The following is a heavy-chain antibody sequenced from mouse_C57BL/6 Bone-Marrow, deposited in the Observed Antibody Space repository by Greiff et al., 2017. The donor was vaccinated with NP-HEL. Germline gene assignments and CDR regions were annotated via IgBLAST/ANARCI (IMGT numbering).Heavy chain of an antibody. D-gene: IGHD1-1*01. CDR2: IYPRDGST. CDR1: GYTFTSYA. CDR3: EIVAKDYVDD. Sequence: QVQLQQSGPELVKPGASVTLSCKASGYTFTSYAINWVKQRPGQGLEWIGWIYPRDGSTKYNEKFKGKATLTVDKASSTAYMELHSLTSGDTAVYFCEIVAKDYVDDRGKGATLTVST. J-gene: IGHJ2*01. V-gene: IGHV1-85*01.